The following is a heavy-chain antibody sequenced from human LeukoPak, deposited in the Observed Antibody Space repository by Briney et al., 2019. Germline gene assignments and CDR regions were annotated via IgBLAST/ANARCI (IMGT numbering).Heavy chain of an antibody. CDR1: GGSFGGYY. Sequence: SETLSLTCAVYGGSFGGYYWSWIRQPPGKGLEWIGEINHSGSTNYNPSLKSRVTISVDTSKNQFSLKLSSVTAADTAVYYCAKSNGYGLVDIWGQGTMVTVSS. D-gene: IGHD3-10*01. V-gene: IGHV4-34*01. CDR3: AKSNGYGLVDI. CDR2: INHSGST. J-gene: IGHJ3*02.